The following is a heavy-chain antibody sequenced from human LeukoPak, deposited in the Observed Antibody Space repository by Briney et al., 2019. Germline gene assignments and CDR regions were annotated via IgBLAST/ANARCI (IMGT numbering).Heavy chain of an antibody. Sequence: SETLSLTCAVSGGSISSSNWWSWVRQPPGKGLEWIGEIYHSGSTNYNPSLKSRVTISVDTSKNQFSLKLSSVTAADTAVYYCARGGVVPAAMSYYYYYYMDVWGKGTTVTVSS. CDR3: ARGGVVPAAMSYYYYYYMDV. CDR2: IYHSGST. V-gene: IGHV4-4*02. J-gene: IGHJ6*03. CDR1: GGSISSSNW. D-gene: IGHD2-2*01.